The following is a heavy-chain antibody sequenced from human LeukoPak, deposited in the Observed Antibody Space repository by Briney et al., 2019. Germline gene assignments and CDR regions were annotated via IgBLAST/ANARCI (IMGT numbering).Heavy chain of an antibody. CDR3: ARGALYDDILTGIDY. CDR1: GFTFSSYS. J-gene: IGHJ4*02. CDR2: ISSSGSYI. V-gene: IGHV3-21*01. D-gene: IGHD3-9*01. Sequence: GGSLRLSCAASGFTFSSYSMNWVRQAPGKGLEWVSSISSSGSYIYYADSVKGRFTISRDNAKNSMYLQMNSLRAEDTAVYYCARGALYDDILTGIDYWGQGTLVTVSP.